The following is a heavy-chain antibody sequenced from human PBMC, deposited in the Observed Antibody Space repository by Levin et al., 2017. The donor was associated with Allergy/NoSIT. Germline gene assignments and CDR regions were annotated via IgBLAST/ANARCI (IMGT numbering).Heavy chain of an antibody. D-gene: IGHD2/OR15-2a*01. CDR2: IRPQSEGGTT. CDR1: GLIFTNAW. Sequence: GGSLRLSCAASGLIFTNAWMSWVRQAPGKGLEWVGRIRPQSEGGTTDYAGPVKGRFSISRDDSKNMVHLQMHSLKIEDTAFYHCVVEECCDGGSCYSASSGWFDPWGQGTLATVSS. CDR3: VVEECCDGGSCYSASSGWFDP. V-gene: IGHV3-15*01. J-gene: IGHJ5*02.